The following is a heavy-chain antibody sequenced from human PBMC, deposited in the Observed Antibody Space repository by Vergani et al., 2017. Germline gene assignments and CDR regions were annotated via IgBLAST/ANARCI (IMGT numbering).Heavy chain of an antibody. CDR3: ARVMNGGIYYYYMDV. CDR1: GFTFSSNY. V-gene: IGHV3-66*01. CDR2: IYSGGST. Sequence: VQLVESGGGVVQPGRSLRLSCAASGFTFSSNYMSWVRQAPGKGLEWVSVIYSGGSTYYADSVKGRFTISRDNSKNTLYLQMNSLRAEDTAVYYCARVMNGGIYYYYMDVWGKGTTVTVSS. D-gene: IGHD3-16*01. J-gene: IGHJ6*03.